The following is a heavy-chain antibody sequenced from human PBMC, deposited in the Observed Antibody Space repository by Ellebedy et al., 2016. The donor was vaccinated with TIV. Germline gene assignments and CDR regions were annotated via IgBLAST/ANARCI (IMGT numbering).Heavy chain of an antibody. V-gene: IGHV3-48*03. D-gene: IGHD5-24*01. J-gene: IGHJ4*02. CDR2: ISNGGNSI. CDR1: RFTFSNYE. CDR3: ARMSTINYFFDY. Sequence: GGSLRLSCAASRFTFSNYEMNWVRQAPGKGLEWISYISNGGNSIFYADSVQGRFTISRDDANNSLFLQMNSLRADDTAIYFCARMSTINYFFDYWGQGTPVTVSS.